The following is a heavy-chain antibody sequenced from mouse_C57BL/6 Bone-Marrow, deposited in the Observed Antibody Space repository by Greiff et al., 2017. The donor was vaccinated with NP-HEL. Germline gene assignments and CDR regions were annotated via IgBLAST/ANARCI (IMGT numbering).Heavy chain of an antibody. V-gene: IGHV14-4*01. CDR1: GFNIKDDY. D-gene: IGHD4-1*01. CDR3: KKLFDY. J-gene: IGHJ2*01. Sequence: EVKVEESGAELVRPGASVKLSCTASGFNIKDDYMHWVKQRPEQGLEWIGWIDPENGDTEYASKFQGKATITADTSSNTAYLQLSSLTSEDTAVYYCKKLFDYWGQGTTLTVSS. CDR2: IDPENGDT.